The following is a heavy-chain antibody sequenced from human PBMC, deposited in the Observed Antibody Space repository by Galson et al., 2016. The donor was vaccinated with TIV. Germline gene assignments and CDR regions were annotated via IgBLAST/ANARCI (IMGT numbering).Heavy chain of an antibody. CDR1: GDSVSSNRAA. J-gene: IGHJ5*02. CDR3: ARGPHPSHIVLRGPPPNWFDP. CDR2: TYYRSKWYN. D-gene: IGHD3-10*01. V-gene: IGHV6-1*01. Sequence: CAISGDSVSSNRAAWNWIRQSPSRGPEWLGRTYYRSKWYNDYALSVKSRITINMDTSKNQVSLQLNSVTPEDTAVYYCARGPHPSHIVLRGPPPNWFDPWGQGSRVIVSS.